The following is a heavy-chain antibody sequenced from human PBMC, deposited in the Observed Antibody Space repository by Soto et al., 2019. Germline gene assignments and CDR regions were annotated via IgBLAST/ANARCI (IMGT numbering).Heavy chain of an antibody. V-gene: IGHV4-34*01. D-gene: IGHD2-15*01. CDR3: ARDIGGLDY. CDR2: INHSGST. J-gene: IGHJ4*02. Sequence: PSETLSLTCAVYGGSFSGYYWSWIRQPPGKGLEWIGEINHSGSTNYNPSLKSRVTISVDTSKNQFSLKLSSVTAADTAVYYCARDIGGLDYWGQGTLVTVSS. CDR1: GGSFSGYY.